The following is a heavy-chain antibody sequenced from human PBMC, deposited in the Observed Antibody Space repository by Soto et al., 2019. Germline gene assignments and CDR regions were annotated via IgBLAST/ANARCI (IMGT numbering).Heavy chain of an antibody. D-gene: IGHD3-22*01. Sequence: EGSLRLSWAAAGFTFSSYAMSWVRQAPGKGREWVSAISGSGGSTYYADSVKGRFTISRDNSKKTLYLQMNSLRAEDTAVYYCAKGDSYDSSGYLSYWGQGTLVTVSS. V-gene: IGHV3-23*01. CDR2: ISGSGGST. CDR3: AKGDSYDSSGYLSY. J-gene: IGHJ4*02. CDR1: GFTFSSYA.